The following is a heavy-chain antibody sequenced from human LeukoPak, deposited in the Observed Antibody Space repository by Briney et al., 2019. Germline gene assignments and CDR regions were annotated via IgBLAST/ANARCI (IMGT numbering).Heavy chain of an antibody. CDR1: VGSISTGDFY. CDR3: ARLGNKIDNAFDI. Sequence: SETLSLTCTVSVGSISTGDFYWAWIRQPPGKGLEWIGTIYYSGNTYYNPSLTSRVTLSVDTSKSQFSLGLTSVTAADTSVYYCARLGNKIDNAFDIWGQGTMVTVSS. D-gene: IGHD7-27*01. J-gene: IGHJ3*02. CDR2: IYYSGNT. V-gene: IGHV4-39*01.